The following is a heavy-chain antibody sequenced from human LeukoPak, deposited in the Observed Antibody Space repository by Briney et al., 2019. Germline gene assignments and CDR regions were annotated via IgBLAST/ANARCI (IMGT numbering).Heavy chain of an antibody. CDR2: ISAYNGNT. V-gene: IGHV1-18*04. CDR1: GYTFTSYY. D-gene: IGHD3-16*02. Sequence: ASVKVSCKASGYTFTSYYKHWVRQAPGQGLEWMGWISAYNGNTSYAQKLQGRVTMTTDTSTSTAYMELRSLRSDDTAVYYCARQDDYVWGSYRYYFDYWGQGTLVTVSS. J-gene: IGHJ4*02. CDR3: ARQDDYVWGSYRYYFDY.